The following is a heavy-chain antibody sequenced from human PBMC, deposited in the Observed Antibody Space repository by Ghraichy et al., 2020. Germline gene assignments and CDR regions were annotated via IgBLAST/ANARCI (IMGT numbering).Heavy chain of an antibody. J-gene: IGHJ2*01. V-gene: IGHV3-23*01. CDR1: GFTFSNYA. Sequence: GGSLRLSCAVSGFTFSNYAMSWVRQAPGKGLEWVSGISGSGDRTYFADSVKGRFTISRDNSKNTLYLEMSSLRGEDTAVYYCARVGTGRICYTPWYLELWGRATLVTVPS. CDR2: ISGSGDRT. D-gene: IGHD7-27*01. CDR3: ARVGTGRICYTPWYLEL.